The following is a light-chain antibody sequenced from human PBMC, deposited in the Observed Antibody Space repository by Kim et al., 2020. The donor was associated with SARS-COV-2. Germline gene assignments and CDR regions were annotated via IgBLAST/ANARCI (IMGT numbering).Light chain of an antibody. CDR3: SSYGGSNNWM. J-gene: IGLJ3*02. CDR2: EVS. Sequence: GQSVTISCTRTSRDIGAHNFVSWYQHHPGKAPKLFIYEVSKRPSGVPDRFSGSKSGNTASLTVSGLQAEDEADYYCSSYGGSNNWMFGGGTQLTVL. CDR1: SRDIGAHNF. V-gene: IGLV2-8*01.